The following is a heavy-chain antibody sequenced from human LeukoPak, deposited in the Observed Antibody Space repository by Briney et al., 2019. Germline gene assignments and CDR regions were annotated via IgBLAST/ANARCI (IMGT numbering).Heavy chain of an antibody. Sequence: ASVKVSRKASGYTFTVYYMHWVRQAPGQGLEWMGWINPNSGGTNYAQNFQGRVTMTRDTSISTAYMELSRLRSDDTAVYYCARDGEYGSGSYSTDYFDYWGQGTLVTVSS. V-gene: IGHV1-2*02. CDR2: INPNSGGT. D-gene: IGHD3-10*01. CDR1: GYTFTVYY. CDR3: ARDGEYGSGSYSTDYFDY. J-gene: IGHJ4*02.